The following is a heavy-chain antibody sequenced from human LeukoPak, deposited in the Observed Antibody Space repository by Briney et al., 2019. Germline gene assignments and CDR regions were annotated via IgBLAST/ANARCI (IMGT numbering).Heavy chain of an antibody. V-gene: IGHV4-4*07. D-gene: IGHD2-2*01. CDR2: IYTSGST. CDR1: GGSISSYY. CDR3: ARDIVVVPAAIYNYYYYGMDV. J-gene: IGHJ6*02. Sequence: SETLCLTCTVSGGSISSYYWSWIRQPAGKGLEWIGRIYTSGSTNYNPSLKSRVTMSVDTSKNQFSLKLSSVTAADTAVYYCARDIVVVPAAIYNYYYYGMDVWGQGTTVTVSS.